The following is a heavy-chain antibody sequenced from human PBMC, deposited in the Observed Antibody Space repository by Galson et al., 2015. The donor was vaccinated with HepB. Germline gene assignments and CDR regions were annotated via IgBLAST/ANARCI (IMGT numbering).Heavy chain of an antibody. CDR2: IYPGDSET. CDR3: TRRRASEYSSLHYFDY. CDR1: GYTFTTYW. J-gene: IGHJ4*02. D-gene: IGHD6-6*01. Sequence: QSGAEVKKPGESLKISCKGSGYTFTTYWIGWVRQMPGKGLEWMGIIYPGDSETRYSPSFQGQVTISADKSISTAYLQWSSLKASDTAMYYCTRRRASEYSSLHYFDYWGQVTLVTVSS. V-gene: IGHV5-51*01.